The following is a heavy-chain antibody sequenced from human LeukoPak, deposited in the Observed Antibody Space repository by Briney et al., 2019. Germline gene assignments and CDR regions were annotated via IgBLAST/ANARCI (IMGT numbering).Heavy chain of an antibody. J-gene: IGHJ4*02. CDR3: ARDGRPLDY. V-gene: IGHV3-7*03. CDR2: IKQDGGEK. Sequence: GGSLRLSCAASGFTFANAWMNWIRQAPGKGLEWVANIKQDGGEKYYVDSVKGRFTISRDNAKNSLYLQMNSLRVEDTAVYYCARDGRPLDYWGQGTLVTVSS. CDR1: GFTFANAW.